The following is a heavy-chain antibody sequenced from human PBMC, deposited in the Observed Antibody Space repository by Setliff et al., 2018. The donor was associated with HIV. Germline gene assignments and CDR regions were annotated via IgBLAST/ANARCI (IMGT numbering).Heavy chain of an antibody. CDR3: VVYFGGNGGRGL. CDR1: GNSIVSDDSTSSHH. D-gene: IGHD2-15*01. CDR2: TPYSGST. J-gene: IGHJ4*02. V-gene: IGHV4-59*11. Sequence: SETLSLTCRFSGNSIVSDDSTSSHHCSWIRQPPGRGLEWIGTTPYSGSTNYNPSLRSRVTISLDTSTNQFSLRLNSVTAADTAHYFCVVYFGGNGGRGLWGQGTLVTVSS.